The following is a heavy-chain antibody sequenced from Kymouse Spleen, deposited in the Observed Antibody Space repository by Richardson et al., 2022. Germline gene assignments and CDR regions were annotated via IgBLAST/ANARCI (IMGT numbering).Heavy chain of an antibody. CDR2: INHSGST. Sequence: QVQLQQWGAGLLKPSETLSLTCAVYGGSFSGYYWSWIRQPPGKGLEWIGEINHSGSTNYNPSLKSRVTISVDTSKNQFSLKLSSVTAADTAVYYCARARGGNPFDYWGQGTLVTVSS. CDR1: GGSFSGYY. CDR3: ARARGGNPFDY. V-gene: IGHV4-34*01. J-gene: IGHJ4*02. D-gene: IGHD4-23*01.